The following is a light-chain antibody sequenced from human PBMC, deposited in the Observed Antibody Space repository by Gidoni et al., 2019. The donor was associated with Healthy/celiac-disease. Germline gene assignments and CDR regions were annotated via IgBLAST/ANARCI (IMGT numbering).Light chain of an antibody. Sequence: QSALTQPPSASGSPGQSVTISCTGTSSDVGGYNYVSWYQTHPGKAPKLMIYEVSKRPSGVPDRFSGSKSGNTAARTVSGLQAEDEADYYCSSYAGSNNVVFGGGTKLTV. J-gene: IGLJ2*01. CDR1: SSDVGGYNY. V-gene: IGLV2-8*01. CDR3: SSYAGSNNVV. CDR2: EVS.